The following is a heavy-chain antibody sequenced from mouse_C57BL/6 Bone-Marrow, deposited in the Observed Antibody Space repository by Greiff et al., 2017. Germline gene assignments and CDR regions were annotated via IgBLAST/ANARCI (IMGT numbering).Heavy chain of an antibody. V-gene: IGHV5-4*03. Sequence: EVKVVESGGGLVKPGGSLKLSCAASGFTFSSYAMSWVRQTPEKRLEWVATISDGGSYTSYPDTVKGRFTISIDNAKSNLYLQLSHLKSENTAMYCCARVLYYYCSSFAYWGQGTLVTVSA. CDR3: ARVLYYYCSSFAY. CDR2: ISDGGSYT. D-gene: IGHD1-1*01. CDR1: GFTFSSYA. J-gene: IGHJ3*01.